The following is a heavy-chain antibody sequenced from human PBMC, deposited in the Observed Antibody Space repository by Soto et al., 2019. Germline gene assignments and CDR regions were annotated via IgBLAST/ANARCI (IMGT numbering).Heavy chain of an antibody. CDR2: ISYDGSNK. J-gene: IGHJ6*02. CDR1: GFTFSSYA. Sequence: QVQLVESGGGVVQPGRSLRLSCAASGFTFSSYAMHWVRQAPGKGLEWVAVISYDGSNKYYADSVKGRFTICRDNSKNTLYLQMNSLRAEDTAVYYCARDCTMVRGVPPTYYYYYGMDVWGQGTTVTVSS. V-gene: IGHV3-30-3*01. D-gene: IGHD3-10*01. CDR3: ARDCTMVRGVPPTYYYYYGMDV.